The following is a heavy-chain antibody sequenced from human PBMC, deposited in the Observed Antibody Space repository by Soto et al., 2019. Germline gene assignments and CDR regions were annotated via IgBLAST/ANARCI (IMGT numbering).Heavy chain of an antibody. CDR1: GFTFSSYA. CDR2: ISSNGGST. V-gene: IGHV3-64D*08. CDR3: VKAGWLVPAVLSL. J-gene: IGHJ4*02. Sequence: PGGSLRLSCSAFGFTFSSYAIHWVRQAPGKGLEYVSAISSNGGSTYYADSVKGRFTISRDNSKNTLYLQMSSLRAEDTAVYYCVKAGWLVPAVLSLWGQGTLVTVSS. D-gene: IGHD6-19*01.